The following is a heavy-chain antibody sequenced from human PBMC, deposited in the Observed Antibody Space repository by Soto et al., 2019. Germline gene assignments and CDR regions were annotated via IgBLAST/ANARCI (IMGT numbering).Heavy chain of an antibody. CDR2: IYYSGRT. CDR3: ARQRKTVVAQAYFDH. Sequence: SETLSLTCIVSGESISSSSYYWGWIRQPPGKGLELIGSIYYSGRTYYNPSFKSRVTISIDTSKNQFSLKLSSVTATDTAVYYWARQRKTVVAQAYFDHWGQGALVTVSS. J-gene: IGHJ4*02. V-gene: IGHV4-39*01. D-gene: IGHD2-15*01. CDR1: GESISSSSYY.